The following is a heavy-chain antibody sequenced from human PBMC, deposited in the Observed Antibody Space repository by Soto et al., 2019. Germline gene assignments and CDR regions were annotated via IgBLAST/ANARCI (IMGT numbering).Heavy chain of an antibody. V-gene: IGHV3-53*01. Sequence: PGGSLRLCCAASGFTVSSNYMSLVRQAPGKGLEWVSVIYSGGSAYSADSVKGRFTISRDDSKNTLYVPLNSLKAEDTAVYYCARTLSGSYSYYFDHWGQGT. CDR3: ARTLSGSYSYYFDH. CDR1: GFTVSSNY. J-gene: IGHJ4*02. D-gene: IGHD1-26*01. CDR2: IYSGGSA.